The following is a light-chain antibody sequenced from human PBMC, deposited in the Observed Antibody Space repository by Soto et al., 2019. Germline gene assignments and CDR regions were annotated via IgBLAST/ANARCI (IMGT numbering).Light chain of an antibody. J-gene: IGKJ4*01. CDR2: GAS. V-gene: IGKV3-15*01. CDR3: QQYHNWPPLT. CDR1: QTISRN. Sequence: EIVMTQSPVTLSVSPGGRATLSCRASQTISRNLAWYQQRPGQAPRLLIYGASTRAAGIPDRFGGSGSGTEFTLTISSLQSEDFAVYYCQQYHNWPPLTFGGGTKVEIK.